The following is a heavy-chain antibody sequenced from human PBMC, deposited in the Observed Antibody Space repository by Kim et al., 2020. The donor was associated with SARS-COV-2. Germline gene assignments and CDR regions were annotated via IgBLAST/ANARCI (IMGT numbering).Heavy chain of an antibody. J-gene: IGHJ5*02. CDR2: ISYDGSNK. V-gene: IGHV3-30-3*01. Sequence: GGSLRLSCAASGFTFSSYAMHWVRQAPGKGLEGVAVISYDGSNKYYADSVKGRFTISRDNSKNTLYLQMNSLRAEDTAGYYCARGYSKVSYNWFDPWGQG. D-gene: IGHD6-13*01. CDR3: ARGYSKVSYNWFDP. CDR1: GFTFSSYA.